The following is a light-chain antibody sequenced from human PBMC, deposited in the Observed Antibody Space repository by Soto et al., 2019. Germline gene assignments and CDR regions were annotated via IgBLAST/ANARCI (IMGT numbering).Light chain of an antibody. V-gene: IGKV1-5*01. CDR1: QSISSW. Sequence: DIQMTQSPSTLSASVGDRVTITCRASQSISSWLAWYQQKPGKAPKLLIYDASSLESGVPSRFSGSGSGTEFTLTISSLQPEDFATYYCQQSFRIPRTFGQGTKLEIK. CDR2: DAS. CDR3: QQSFRIPRT. J-gene: IGKJ2*01.